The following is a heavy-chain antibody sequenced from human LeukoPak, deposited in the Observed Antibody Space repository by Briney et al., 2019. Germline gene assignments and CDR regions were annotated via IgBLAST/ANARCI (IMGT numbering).Heavy chain of an antibody. V-gene: IGHV6-1*01. J-gene: IGHJ4*02. CDR3: ARSISGLGD. Sequence: SQTLSLTCAISGDSVSSNSAAWNWTRHSPSRALEWLGRTYYRSKWYNDYAVSVKGRITISADTSKNQFSLQLNSVTPEDTAVYYCARSISGLGDWGQGTLVTVSS. CDR1: GDSVSSNSAA. D-gene: IGHD3-16*01. CDR2: TYYRSKWYN.